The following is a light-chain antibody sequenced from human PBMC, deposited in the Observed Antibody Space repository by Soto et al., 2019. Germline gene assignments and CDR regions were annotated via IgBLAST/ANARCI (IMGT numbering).Light chain of an antibody. CDR2: ENN. CDR1: SSNIGNNY. V-gene: IGLV1-51*01. Sequence: QSVLTQPPSVSAAPGQKVTISCSGSSSNIGNNYVSWYQQLPGTAPKRLLYENNQRPSGIPDRFSGSKSGTSATLGITGRQTGDEADYYCGAWDSSMSAGLFGGGTKLTVL. J-gene: IGLJ2*01. CDR3: GAWDSSMSAGL.